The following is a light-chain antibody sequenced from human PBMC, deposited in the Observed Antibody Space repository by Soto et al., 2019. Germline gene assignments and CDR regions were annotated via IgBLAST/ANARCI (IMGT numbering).Light chain of an antibody. V-gene: IGLV7-43*01. CDR3: LLYYGGQLGV. CDR2: STN. J-gene: IGLJ2*01. CDR1: TGAVTSGYY. Sequence: QTAVTQEPSLTVSPGGTVTLTCATSTGAVTSGYYPNWFQQKPGQAPRALIYSTNNKYSWTPARFSGSLLGGKAALTLSGVQPEDEADYYCLLYYGGQLGVFGGGTKVTVL.